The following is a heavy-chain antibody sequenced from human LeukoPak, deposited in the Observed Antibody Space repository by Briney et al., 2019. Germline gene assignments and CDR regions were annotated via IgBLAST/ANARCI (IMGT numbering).Heavy chain of an antibody. J-gene: IGHJ4*02. Sequence: SETLSLTCAVYGGSFSGYYGSWIRQPPGEGLEWIGEINHSGSTNYNPSLKSRVTISVDTSKNQFSLKLSSVTAADTAVYYCAREDKNDYYFDSWGQGSLVTVSS. V-gene: IGHV4-34*01. CDR1: GGSFSGYY. D-gene: IGHD1-1*01. CDR3: AREDKNDYYFDS. CDR2: INHSGST.